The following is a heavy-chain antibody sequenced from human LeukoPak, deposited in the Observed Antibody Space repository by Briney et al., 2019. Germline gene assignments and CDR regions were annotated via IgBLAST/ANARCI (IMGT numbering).Heavy chain of an antibody. J-gene: IGHJ4*02. V-gene: IGHV1-46*01. CDR2: INPSGGST. D-gene: IGHD6-19*01. CDR1: GYTFTSYC. CDR3: ARDHRIAVAEYYFDY. Sequence: ASVKVSCKASGYTFTSYCVHWVRQAPGQGLEWMGIINPSGGSTSYAQKFQGRVTMTRDTSTSTVYMELSSLRSEDTAVYYCARDHRIAVAEYYFDYWGQGTLVTVSS.